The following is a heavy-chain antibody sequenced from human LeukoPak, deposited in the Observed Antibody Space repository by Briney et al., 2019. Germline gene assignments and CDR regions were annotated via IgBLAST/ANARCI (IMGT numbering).Heavy chain of an antibody. CDR1: GFTFSSYW. J-gene: IGHJ6*02. Sequence: GGSLRLSCAASGFTFSSYWMSWVRQAPGKGLEWVANIKQDGSEKYYVDSVKGRFTISRDNSKNTLYLQMNSLRAEDTAVYYCARADPWSGLFASYYYYGMDVWGQGTTVTVSS. CDR2: IKQDGSEK. D-gene: IGHD2-21*01. CDR3: ARADPWSGLFASYYYYGMDV. V-gene: IGHV3-7*01.